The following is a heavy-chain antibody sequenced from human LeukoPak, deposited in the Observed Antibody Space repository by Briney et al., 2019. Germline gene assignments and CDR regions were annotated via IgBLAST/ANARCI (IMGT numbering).Heavy chain of an antibody. V-gene: IGHV3-48*03. Sequence: GGSLRLSCAASGFTFSSYEMNWVRQAPGKGLEWVSYISSSGSTMYYADSVKGRFTISRDNAKNSLYLQMNSLRAEDTAVYYCARAKETLVATILDYWGQGTLVTVSS. J-gene: IGHJ4*02. CDR2: ISSSGSTM. CDR1: GFTFSSYE. D-gene: IGHD5-12*01. CDR3: ARAKETLVATILDY.